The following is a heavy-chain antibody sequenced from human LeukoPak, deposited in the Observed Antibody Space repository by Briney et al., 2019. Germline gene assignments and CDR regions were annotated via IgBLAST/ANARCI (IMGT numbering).Heavy chain of an antibody. CDR2: MNPNSGNT. Sequence: ASVKVSCKASGYTFTSYDINWVRQATGQGLEWMGWMNPNSGNTGYAQKFQGRVTMTTDTSTSTAYMELRSLRSDDTAVYYCARSYSGSYYDYAFDIWGQGTMVTVSS. D-gene: IGHD1-26*01. CDR1: GYTFTSYD. CDR3: ARSYSGSYYDYAFDI. J-gene: IGHJ3*02. V-gene: IGHV1-8*01.